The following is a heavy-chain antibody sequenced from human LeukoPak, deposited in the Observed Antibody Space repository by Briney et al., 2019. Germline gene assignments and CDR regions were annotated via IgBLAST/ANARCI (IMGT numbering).Heavy chain of an antibody. CDR1: VFTFSTYC. V-gene: IGHV3-33*01. CDR2: IWYDGSNK. J-gene: IGHJ6*02. CDR3: ASGTYSSYGMDV. Sequence: GGSLRLSCAASVFTFSTYCMHWVRQAPCKGLEWVAVIWYDGSNKYYADSVKGRFTISRDNSKNTLYLQMNSLRAEDTAVYYCASGTYSSYGMDVWGQGTTVTVSS. D-gene: IGHD2-21*01.